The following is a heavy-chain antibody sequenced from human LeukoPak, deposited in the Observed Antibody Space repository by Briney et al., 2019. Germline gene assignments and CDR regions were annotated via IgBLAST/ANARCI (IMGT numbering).Heavy chain of an antibody. CDR1: GFTFSSYA. D-gene: IGHD3-3*01. Sequence: PGGSLRLSCAASGFTFSSYAMSWLRQAPGKGLEWVSAISGSGGSTYYADSVKGRFTISRDNSKNTLYLQMNSLRAEDTAVYYCAKGGVLRFLEWLSRGYFDYWGQGTLVTVSS. J-gene: IGHJ4*02. CDR3: AKGGVLRFLEWLSRGYFDY. V-gene: IGHV3-23*01. CDR2: ISGSGGST.